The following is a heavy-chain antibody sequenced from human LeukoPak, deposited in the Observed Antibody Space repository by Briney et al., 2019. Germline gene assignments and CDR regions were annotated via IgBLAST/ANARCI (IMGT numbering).Heavy chain of an antibody. J-gene: IGHJ6*02. CDR3: ARDLYDILTGLPYGMDV. CDR2: IYYSGST. V-gene: IGHV4-59*01. Sequence: SETLSLTCTVSGGSISSYYWGWIRQPPGKGLEWIGYIYYSGSTNYNPSLKSRVTISVDTSKNQFSLKLSSVTAADTAVYYCARDLYDILTGLPYGMDVWGQGTTVTVSS. CDR1: GGSISSYY. D-gene: IGHD3-9*01.